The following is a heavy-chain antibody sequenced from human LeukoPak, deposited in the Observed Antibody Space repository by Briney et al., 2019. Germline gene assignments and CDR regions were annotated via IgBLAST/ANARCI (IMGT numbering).Heavy chain of an antibody. CDR1: GFTFSSYS. V-gene: IGHV3-48*01. CDR3: AREDYGGSNY. D-gene: IGHD4-23*01. CDR2: ISSSSSTI. Sequence: GGSLILSCAASGFTFSSYSMNWVRQAPGKGLEWVSYISSSSSTIYYADSVKGRFTNSRDNAKNSLYLQMNSLRAEDTAVYYCAREDYGGSNYWGQGTLVTVSS. J-gene: IGHJ4*02.